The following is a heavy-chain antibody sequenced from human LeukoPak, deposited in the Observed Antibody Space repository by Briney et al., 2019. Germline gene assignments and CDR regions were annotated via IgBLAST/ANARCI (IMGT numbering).Heavy chain of an antibody. CDR2: INAGNGNT. CDR3: ARGAGYDYVWGSYRPPSPFDY. Sequence: ASGKVSCKASGYTFTSYAMHWVRQAPGERLEWMGWINAGNGNTKDSQEFQGRFTITRDTSASTAYMELSSLRSEAMAVYYCARGAGYDYVWGSYRPPSPFDYWGQGTLVTVSS. D-gene: IGHD3-16*02. V-gene: IGHV1-3*03. J-gene: IGHJ4*02. CDR1: GYTFTSYA.